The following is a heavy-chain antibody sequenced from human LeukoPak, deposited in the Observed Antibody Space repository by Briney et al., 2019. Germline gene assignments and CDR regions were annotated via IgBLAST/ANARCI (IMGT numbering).Heavy chain of an antibody. V-gene: IGHV3-30*18. CDR1: GFTINNYG. Sequence: PGGYLTLSCSASGFTINNYGMHRVRQAPGQGLEWVAVISYDGSNKYYADSVKGRFTISRDNSKNTLYLQMNSLRAEDTAVYYCAKGLVVIPASDYFDYWGQGTLVTVSS. J-gene: IGHJ4*02. CDR2: ISYDGSNK. CDR3: AKGLVVIPASDYFDY. D-gene: IGHD2-15*01.